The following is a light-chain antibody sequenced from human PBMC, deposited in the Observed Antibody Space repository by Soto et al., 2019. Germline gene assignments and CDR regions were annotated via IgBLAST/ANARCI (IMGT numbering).Light chain of an antibody. CDR1: QTISSW. CDR3: QHYNSYSEA. CDR2: KAS. J-gene: IGKJ1*01. V-gene: IGKV1-5*03. Sequence: IQLTQSPSTLSGSVGDRGTITCRASQTISSWLAWYQQKPGKAPKLLIYKASTLKSGVPSRFSGSGSGTEFTLTISSLQPDDFATYYCQHYNSYSEAFGQGTKV.